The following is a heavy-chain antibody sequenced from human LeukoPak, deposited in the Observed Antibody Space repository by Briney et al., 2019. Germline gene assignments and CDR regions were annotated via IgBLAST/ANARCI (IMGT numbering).Heavy chain of an antibody. CDR2: INHSGST. J-gene: IGHJ4*02. Sequence: GSLRLSCAASGFTFSSYAMSWIRHPPGKGLEWIGEINHSGSTNYNPSLKSRVTISVDTSKNQFSLKLSSVTAADTAVYYCARGPWYYYDSSGYLYWGQGTLVTVSS. D-gene: IGHD3-22*01. V-gene: IGHV4-34*01. CDR3: ARGPWYYYDSSGYLY. CDR1: GFTFSSYA.